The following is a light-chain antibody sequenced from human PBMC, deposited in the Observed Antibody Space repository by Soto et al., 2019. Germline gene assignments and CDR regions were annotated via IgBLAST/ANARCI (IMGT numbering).Light chain of an antibody. CDR2: EVS. V-gene: IGLV2-14*01. CDR3: GSYTSSSTYV. Sequence: QSVLTQPASVSGSPGQSITISCTGTSSDVGAYKYVSWYQQHPGKTPKLMIYEVSNRPSGVSNRFSGSKSGNTASLTISGLQAEDEADYYCGSYTSSSTYVFGTGTKLTVL. CDR1: SSDVGAYKY. J-gene: IGLJ1*01.